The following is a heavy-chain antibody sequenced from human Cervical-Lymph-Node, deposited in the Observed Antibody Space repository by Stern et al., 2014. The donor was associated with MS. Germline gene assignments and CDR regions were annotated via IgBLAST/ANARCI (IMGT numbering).Heavy chain of an antibody. D-gene: IGHD6-6*01. CDR1: GFTFSSYW. CDR2: INSDGRST. Sequence: EVQLVQSGGGFVQPGGSLRLSCAASGFTFSSYWMHWVRQAPGKGLVWVSRINSDGRSTSYADSVKGRFTVSRDNAKNTLYLQMNSLRAEDTAVYYCARETGSSSVWLDYWGQGALVTVSS. CDR3: ARETGSSSVWLDY. J-gene: IGHJ4*02. V-gene: IGHV3-74*01.